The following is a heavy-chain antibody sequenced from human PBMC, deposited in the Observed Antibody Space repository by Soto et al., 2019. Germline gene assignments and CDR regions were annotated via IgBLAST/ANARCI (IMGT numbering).Heavy chain of an antibody. Sequence: GASVKVSCKASGYTFTGYYMHWVRQAPGQGLEWMGWINPNSGGTNYAQKFQGRVTMTRDTSISTAYMELSRLRSDDTAVYYCARAITMVRGVIMGGYYYGMDVWGQGTTVTVSS. CDR2: INPNSGGT. V-gene: IGHV1-2*02. CDR3: ARAITMVRGVIMGGYYYGMDV. CDR1: GYTFTGYY. D-gene: IGHD3-10*01. J-gene: IGHJ6*02.